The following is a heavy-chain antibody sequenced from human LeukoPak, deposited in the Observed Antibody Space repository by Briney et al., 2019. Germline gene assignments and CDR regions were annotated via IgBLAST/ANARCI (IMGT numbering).Heavy chain of an antibody. CDR1: GYSYTSDC. D-gene: IGHD3-10*01. CDR3: ATLVGYGSFFDY. Sequence: GESLKISCKGSGYSYTSDCIVWVRHVPGKGLEYMGIIYSGDSDTRYSPSFQGQVTISADKSISTAYLQWSSLKASDTAMYYCATLVGYGSFFDYWGQGTLVTVSS. CDR2: IYSGDSDT. V-gene: IGHV5-51*01. J-gene: IGHJ4*02.